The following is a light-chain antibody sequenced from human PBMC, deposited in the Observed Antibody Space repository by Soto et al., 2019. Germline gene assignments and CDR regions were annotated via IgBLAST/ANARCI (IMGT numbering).Light chain of an antibody. Sequence: IQRTQSPSTLSASVGDRVTITCRASQSISSWLAWYQQKPGTAPKLLIYKASTLQSGVPSRFSGSGSGTEFTLTISSLQPDDFATYYCQQYSDNWTFGQGTKVDIK. J-gene: IGKJ1*01. V-gene: IGKV1-5*03. CDR3: QQYSDNWT. CDR1: QSISSW. CDR2: KAS.